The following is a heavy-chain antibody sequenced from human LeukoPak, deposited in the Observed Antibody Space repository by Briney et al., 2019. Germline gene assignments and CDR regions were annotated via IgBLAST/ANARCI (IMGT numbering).Heavy chain of an antibody. Sequence: PSETLSLTCTVSGGSVSSGTYYWSSIRQPPGKGLEWIGYIYYSGSTNYNPSLKSRVTVSVDTSKNQCSLKLSSVTTADTAVYYCTRSTNLEAFDIWGQGTMVTVSS. J-gene: IGHJ3*02. CDR3: TRSTNLEAFDI. CDR1: GGSVSSGTYY. CDR2: IYYSGST. V-gene: IGHV4-61*01. D-gene: IGHD2-8*01.